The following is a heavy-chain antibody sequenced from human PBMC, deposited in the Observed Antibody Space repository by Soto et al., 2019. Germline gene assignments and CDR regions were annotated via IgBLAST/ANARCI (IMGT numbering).Heavy chain of an antibody. Sequence: AGGPLRLSCAASGFIFSDYTLSWIPQASGKGLEGGSYISSSGSVVYYGDSVRGRFATSRDNARNSLYLKMASLRAEDTAVDYCARALPQLAPYDSMDVWGQGTPVTVSS. CDR1: GFIFSDYT. D-gene: IGHD6-13*01. V-gene: IGHV3-11*01. CDR2: ISSSGSVV. J-gene: IGHJ6*02. CDR3: ARALPQLAPYDSMDV.